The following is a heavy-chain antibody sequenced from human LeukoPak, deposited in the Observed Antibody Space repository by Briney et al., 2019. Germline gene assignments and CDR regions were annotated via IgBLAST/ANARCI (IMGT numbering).Heavy chain of an antibody. CDR1: GGSFSGYY. Sequence: SETLSLTYAVYGGSFSGYYWSWIRQPPGKGLEWIGEINHSGGTNYNPSLKSRVTISVDTSKNQFSLKLSSVTAADTAVYYCARADIVLMVSASETYYFDYWGQGTLVTVSS. J-gene: IGHJ4*02. V-gene: IGHV4-34*01. D-gene: IGHD2-8*01. CDR3: ARADIVLMVSASETYYFDY. CDR2: INHSGGT.